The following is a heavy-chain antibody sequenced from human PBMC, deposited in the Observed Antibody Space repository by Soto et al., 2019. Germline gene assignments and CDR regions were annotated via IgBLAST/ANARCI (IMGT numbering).Heavy chain of an antibody. D-gene: IGHD4-17*01. CDR3: AREIYGDYVWFDP. Sequence: ASVKVSCKASGYTFTSYYMHWVRQAPGQGLEWMGIINPSGGSTSYAQKFQGRVTMTRDTSTSTVYMELSSLRSEDTAAYYCAREIYGDYVWFDPWGQGTLVTVSS. V-gene: IGHV1-46*01. J-gene: IGHJ5*02. CDR2: INPSGGST. CDR1: GYTFTSYY.